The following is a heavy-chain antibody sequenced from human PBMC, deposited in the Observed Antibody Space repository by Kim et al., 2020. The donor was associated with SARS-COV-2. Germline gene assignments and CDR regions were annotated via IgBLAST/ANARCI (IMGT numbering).Heavy chain of an antibody. V-gene: IGHV1-69*13. CDR3: AREGGRGYSGFGFGFDP. D-gene: IGHD5-12*01. J-gene: IGHJ5*02. CDR1: GGTFSSYA. Sequence: SVKVSCKASGGTFSSYAISWVRQAPGQGLEWMGGIIPIFGTANYAQKFQGRVTITADESTSTAYMELSSLRSEDTAVYYCAREGGRGYSGFGFGFDPWGQGTLVTVSS. CDR2: IIPIFGTA.